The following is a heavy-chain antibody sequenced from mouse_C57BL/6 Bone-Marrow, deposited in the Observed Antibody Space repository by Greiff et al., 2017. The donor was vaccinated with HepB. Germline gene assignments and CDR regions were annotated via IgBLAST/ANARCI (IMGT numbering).Heavy chain of an antibody. Sequence: VKLLESGPGLVQPSQSLSITCTVSGFSLTSYGVHWVRQSPGKGLEWLGVIWSGGSTDYNAAFISRLSISNDNSKSQVFFKMNSLHADDTAIYYCARLEDEAMDYWGQGTSVTVSS. V-gene: IGHV2-2*01. CDR2: IWSGGST. CDR1: GFSLTSYG. CDR3: ARLEDEAMDY. J-gene: IGHJ4*01.